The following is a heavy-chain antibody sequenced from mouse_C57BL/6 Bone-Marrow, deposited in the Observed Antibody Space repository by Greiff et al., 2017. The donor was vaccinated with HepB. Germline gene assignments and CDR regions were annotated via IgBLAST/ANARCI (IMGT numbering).Heavy chain of an antibody. J-gene: IGHJ2*01. V-gene: IGHV1-81*01. Sequence: QVQLQQSGAELARPGASVKLSCKASGYTFTSYGISWVKQRTGQGLEWIGEIYPRSGNTYYNEKFKGKATLTADKSSSTAYRELRSLTSEDSAVYFCAWTGTGFDYWGQGTTLTVSS. CDR3: AWTGTGFDY. CDR2: IYPRSGNT. D-gene: IGHD4-1*01. CDR1: GYTFTSYG.